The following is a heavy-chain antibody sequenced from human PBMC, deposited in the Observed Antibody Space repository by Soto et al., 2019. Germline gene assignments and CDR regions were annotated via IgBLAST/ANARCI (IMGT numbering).Heavy chain of an antibody. J-gene: IGHJ6*02. Sequence: GGSLRLSCAASGFTFSSYAMHWVRQAPGKGLEWVAVISYDGSNKYYADSVKGRFTISRDNSKNTLYLQMNSLRAEDTAVYYCARDPSRRWRYCTNGVCYIGRNTKNYYYYGMDVWGQGTTVTVSS. CDR2: ISYDGSNK. CDR1: GFTFSSYA. D-gene: IGHD2-8*01. CDR3: ARDPSRRWRYCTNGVCYIGRNTKNYYYYGMDV. V-gene: IGHV3-30-3*01.